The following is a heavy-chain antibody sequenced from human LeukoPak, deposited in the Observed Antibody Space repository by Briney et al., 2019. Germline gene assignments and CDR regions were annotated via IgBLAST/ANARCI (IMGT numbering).Heavy chain of an antibody. D-gene: IGHD3-9*01. CDR2: INPNSGGT. CDR3: ARDYDILTGYYAGDY. Sequence: ASVKVSCKASGYTFTGYYMHWVRQAPGQGLEWMGRINPNSGGTNYAQKFQGRVTMTRDTSISTAYMELSRPRSDDTAVYYCARDYDILTGYYAGDYWGQGTLVTVSS. V-gene: IGHV1-2*06. CDR1: GYTFTGYY. J-gene: IGHJ4*02.